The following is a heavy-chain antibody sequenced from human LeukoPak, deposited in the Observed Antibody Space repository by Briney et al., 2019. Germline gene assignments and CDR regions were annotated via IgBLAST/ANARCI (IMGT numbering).Heavy chain of an antibody. CDR1: GFTLSSYD. V-gene: IGHV3-13*01. CDR2: IATAGVS. Sequence: GGSLRLSCAASGFTLSSYDMHWVRQVTGKGLEWVSAIATAGVSSYADSVKGRFIISRENAKNSLYLQMNSLRVWDTAVYYCVRGGYGTGWSYFDYWGQGTLVTVSS. CDR3: VRGGYGTGWSYFDY. J-gene: IGHJ4*02. D-gene: IGHD6-19*01.